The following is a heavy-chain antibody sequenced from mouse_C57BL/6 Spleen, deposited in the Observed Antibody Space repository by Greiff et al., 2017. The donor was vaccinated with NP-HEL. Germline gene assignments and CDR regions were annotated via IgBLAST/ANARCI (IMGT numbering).Heavy chain of an antibody. V-gene: IGHV1-52*01. CDR3: ARDYYYGSSPLFAY. CDR1: GYTFTSYW. CDR2: IDPSDSET. D-gene: IGHD1-1*01. J-gene: IGHJ3*01. Sequence: VQLQQPGAELVRPGSSVKLSCKASGYTFTSYWMHWVKQRPIQGLEWIGNIDPSDSETHYNQKFKDKATLTVDKSSSTAYMQLSSLTSEDSAVYYCARDYYYGSSPLFAYWGQGTLVTVSA.